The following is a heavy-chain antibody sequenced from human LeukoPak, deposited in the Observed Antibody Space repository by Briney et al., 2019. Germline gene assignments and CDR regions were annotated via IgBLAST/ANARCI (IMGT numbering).Heavy chain of an antibody. CDR2: ISTSSSTI. V-gene: IGHV3-48*01. J-gene: IGHJ4*02. CDR3: ARELWLRD. CDR1: GFTFGAYS. Sequence: PGGSLRLSCAASGFTFGAYSMNWVRQAPGKGLEWVSYISTSSSTIYYADSVKGRFTISRDNAKNSLYLQMNSLRAEDTAVYYCARELWLRDWGQGTLVTASS. D-gene: IGHD5-18*01.